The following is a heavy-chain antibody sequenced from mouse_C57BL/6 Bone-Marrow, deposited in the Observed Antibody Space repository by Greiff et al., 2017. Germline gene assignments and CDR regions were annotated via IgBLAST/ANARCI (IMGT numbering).Heavy chain of an antibody. D-gene: IGHD1-1*01. CDR3: ARSGGSSPDFDY. Sequence: VQLQQPGAELVKPGASVKLSCKASGYTFTSYWMQWVKQRPGQGLEWIGEIDPSDSYTNYNQKFKGKATLTVDTSSSTAYMQLSSLTSEDSAVDYCARSGGSSPDFDYWGQGTTLTVSS. J-gene: IGHJ2*01. CDR1: GYTFTSYW. CDR2: IDPSDSYT. V-gene: IGHV1-50*01.